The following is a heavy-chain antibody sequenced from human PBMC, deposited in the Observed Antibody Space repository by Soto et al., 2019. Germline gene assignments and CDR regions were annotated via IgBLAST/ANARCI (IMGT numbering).Heavy chain of an antibody. D-gene: IGHD3-22*01. Sequence: SVKVSCKASGGTFSSYAISWVRQAPGQGLEWMGGIIPIFGTANYAQKFQGRVTITADESTSTAYMELSSLRSEDTAVYYCARSYYYDSSGYYYYYFAYWGQGTLVTVSS. J-gene: IGHJ4*02. CDR1: GGTFSSYA. CDR2: IIPIFGTA. V-gene: IGHV1-69*13. CDR3: ARSYYYDSSGYYYYYFAY.